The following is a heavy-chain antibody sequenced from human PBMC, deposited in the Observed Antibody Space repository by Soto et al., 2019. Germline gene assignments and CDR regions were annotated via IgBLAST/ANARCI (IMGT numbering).Heavy chain of an antibody. J-gene: IGHJ4*02. D-gene: IGHD5-18*01. V-gene: IGHV1-69*02. CDR2: IIPILGIA. CDR3: ARSFTAMVKMGEYYFDY. CDR1: GGTFSSYT. Sequence: ASVKVSCKASGGTFSSYTISWVRQAPGQGLEWMGRIIPILGIANYAQKFQGRVTITADKSTSTAYMELSSLRSEDTAVYYCARSFTAMVKMGEYYFDYWGQGTLVTVSS.